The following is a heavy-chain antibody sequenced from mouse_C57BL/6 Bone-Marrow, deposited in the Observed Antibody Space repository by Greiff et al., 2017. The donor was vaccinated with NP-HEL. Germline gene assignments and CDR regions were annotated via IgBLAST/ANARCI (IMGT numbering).Heavy chain of an antibody. D-gene: IGHD2-3*01. V-gene: IGHV1-69*01. J-gene: IGHJ1*03. CDR1: GYTFTSYW. Sequence: QVQLQQSGAELVMPGASVKLSCKASGYTFTSYWMHWVKQRPGQGLEWIGEIDPSDSYTNYNQKFKGKSTLTVDKSSSTAYMQLSSLTSEDSAVYYCARDGYSYWYFDVWGTGTTVTVSS. CDR2: IDPSDSYT. CDR3: ARDGYSYWYFDV.